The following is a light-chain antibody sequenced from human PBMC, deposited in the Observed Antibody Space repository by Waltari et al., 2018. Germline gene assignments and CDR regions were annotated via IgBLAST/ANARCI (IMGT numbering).Light chain of an antibody. V-gene: IGLV2-8*01. Sequence: QSALTQPPSASGCPGQSVPISRAGTGTDVGGYNFVSWYQHHPGQASKLIIYGVSERPSRVPDRVCCSESGSADDTAIPTASGLRADDEADYYCSSYAGSNTLVFGTGTHLTVL. CDR3: SSYAGSNTLV. CDR2: GVS. J-gene: IGLJ1*01. CDR1: GTDVGGYNF.